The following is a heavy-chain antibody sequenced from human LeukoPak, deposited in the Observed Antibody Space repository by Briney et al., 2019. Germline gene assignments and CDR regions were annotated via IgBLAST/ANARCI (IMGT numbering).Heavy chain of an antibody. CDR1: GYTFTDYY. J-gene: IGHJ4*02. Sequence: GASVKVSCKASGYTFTDYYIHWVRQGPGQGFEWMGWINPNDGDTNYAQKFQGRVTMTRDTSISTAHMEVSRLRSDDTAVYYCARANFLYCSSSTCLFDYWGQGTLVTVSS. V-gene: IGHV1-2*02. CDR3: ARANFLYCSSSTCLFDY. CDR2: INPNDGDT. D-gene: IGHD2-2*01.